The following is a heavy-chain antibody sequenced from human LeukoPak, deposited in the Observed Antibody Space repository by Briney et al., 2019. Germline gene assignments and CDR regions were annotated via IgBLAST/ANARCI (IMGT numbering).Heavy chain of an antibody. CDR3: AKVMRGIAVAGTSDY. J-gene: IGHJ4*02. Sequence: GGSLRLSCAASGFTFSSYWMHWVRQAPGKGLVWVSRINSDGSSTSYADSVKGRFTISRDNAKNTLYLQMNSLRAEDTAVYYCAKVMRGIAVAGTSDYWGQGTLVTVSS. V-gene: IGHV3-74*01. CDR1: GFTFSSYW. CDR2: INSDGSST. D-gene: IGHD6-19*01.